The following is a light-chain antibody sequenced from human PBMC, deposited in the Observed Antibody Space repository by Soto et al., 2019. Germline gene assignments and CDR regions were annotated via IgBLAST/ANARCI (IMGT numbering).Light chain of an antibody. V-gene: IGLV2-14*03. CDR2: EVS. J-gene: IGLJ1*01. CDR3: SSYTSSSTRV. Sequence: QSALTQPASVSGSPGQSITISCIGTSSDVGAYDYVSWYQQHPDKDTKLMIYEVSNRPSGVSNRFSGSKSVNTATLTISGLQADDEADYYCSSYTSSSTRVFGTGTKVTVL. CDR1: SSDVGAYDY.